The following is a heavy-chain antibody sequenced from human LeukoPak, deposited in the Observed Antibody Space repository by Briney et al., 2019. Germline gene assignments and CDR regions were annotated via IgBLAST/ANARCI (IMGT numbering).Heavy chain of an antibody. D-gene: IGHD3-3*01. CDR1: GYTFTSYG. Sequence: ASVKVSCKASGYTFTSYGISWVRQAPGQGLEWMGWISAYNGNTNYAQKLQGRVTMTTDTSTSTAYMELRSLRSDDTAVYYCARGHSYYDFWSDPYGMDVWGQGTTVTVSS. V-gene: IGHV1-18*01. J-gene: IGHJ6*02. CDR2: ISAYNGNT. CDR3: ARGHSYYDFWSDPYGMDV.